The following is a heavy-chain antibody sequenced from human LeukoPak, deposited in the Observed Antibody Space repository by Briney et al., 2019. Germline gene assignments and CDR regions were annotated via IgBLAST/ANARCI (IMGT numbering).Heavy chain of an antibody. Sequence: ASVKVSCKASGYTFTGYYMHWVRQAPGQGLEWLGWINPNSGGTIYAQKFQGRVTMTRDTSISTAYMDLRSLKSDDTAIYYCARRSSTHAFDIWGQGTMLTVSP. CDR2: INPNSGGT. V-gene: IGHV1-2*02. D-gene: IGHD3-10*01. J-gene: IGHJ3*02. CDR1: GYTFTGYY. CDR3: ARRSSTHAFDI.